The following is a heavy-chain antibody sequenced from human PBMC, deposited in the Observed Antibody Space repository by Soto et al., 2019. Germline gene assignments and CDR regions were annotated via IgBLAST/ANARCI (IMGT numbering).Heavy chain of an antibody. CDR2: TYYRSKWYN. Sequence: SQTLSLTCVISGDSVSSNSAAWNWIRQSPSRGLEWLGRTYYRSKWYNDYAVSVKSRITINPDTSKNQFSLQLNSVTPEDTAVYYCARGDSSSSGADYYYGMDVWGQGTTVTASS. CDR3: ARGDSSSSGADYYYGMDV. D-gene: IGHD6-6*01. J-gene: IGHJ6*02. V-gene: IGHV6-1*01. CDR1: GDSVSSNSAA.